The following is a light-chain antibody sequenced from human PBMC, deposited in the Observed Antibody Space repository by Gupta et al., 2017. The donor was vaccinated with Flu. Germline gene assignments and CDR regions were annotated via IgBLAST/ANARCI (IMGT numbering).Light chain of an antibody. Sequence: SPGTLSVSPGERATRSCRASQSVSGNLAWYQQRPGQAPRLLMYDASTRATGIPARFSGSGSGTEFTLTISSLQSEDFAVYYCQQYKEWPSCGGGTTVEIK. CDR2: DAS. J-gene: IGKJ4*01. V-gene: IGKV3-15*01. CDR1: QSVSGN. CDR3: QQYKEWPS.